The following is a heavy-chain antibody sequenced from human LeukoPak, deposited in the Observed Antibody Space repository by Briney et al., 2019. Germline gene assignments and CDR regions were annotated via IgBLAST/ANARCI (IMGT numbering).Heavy chain of an antibody. CDR1: GGTFSSYA. Sequence: ASVKVSCKASGGTFSSYAISWVRQAPGQGLEWMGRIIPILGIANYAQEFQGRVTITADKSTSTAYMELSSLRSEDTAVYYCARDRYFDWYSLDYWGQGTLVTVSS. CDR2: IIPILGIA. CDR3: ARDRYFDWYSLDY. D-gene: IGHD3-9*01. J-gene: IGHJ4*02. V-gene: IGHV1-69*04.